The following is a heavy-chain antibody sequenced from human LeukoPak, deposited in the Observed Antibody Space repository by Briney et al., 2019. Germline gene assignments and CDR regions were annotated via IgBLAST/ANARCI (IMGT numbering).Heavy chain of an antibody. CDR3: VKGGYGGYTLGIDY. CDR2: ISSNGEST. Sequence: QPGGSLRLSCSASGFTFSTYGMHWVRQAPGKGLEYVSAISSNGESTYYADSVKGRFTISRDNSKNTLYLQMSSLRVEDTAVYYCVKGGYGGYTLGIDYWGQGTLVTVSS. J-gene: IGHJ4*02. CDR1: GFTFSTYG. D-gene: IGHD5-12*01. V-gene: IGHV3-64D*06.